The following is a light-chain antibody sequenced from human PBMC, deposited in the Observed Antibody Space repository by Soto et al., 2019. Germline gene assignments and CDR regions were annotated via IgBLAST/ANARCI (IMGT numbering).Light chain of an antibody. V-gene: IGLV2-14*03. J-gene: IGLJ1*01. CDR1: SSDVGGYNY. CDR3: SSYTSSSTYV. CDR2: DVS. Sequence: QSGLTQPGSVSGSPGQSIAISCTGTSSDVGGYNYVSWYQQHPGKTPKLMICDVSNRPSGVSNRFSGSKSGNTASLTISGLQAEDEAEYYCSSYTSSSTYVFGTGTKVTVL.